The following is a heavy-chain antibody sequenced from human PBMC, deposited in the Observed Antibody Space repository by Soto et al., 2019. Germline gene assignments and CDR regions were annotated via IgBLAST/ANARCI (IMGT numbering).Heavy chain of an antibody. D-gene: IGHD1-20*01. V-gene: IGHV3-30*03. CDR1: GFTFSDYC. CDR3: TFGDNSFDY. CDR2: ISYDGNNR. J-gene: IGHJ4*02. Sequence: PGGSLRLSCAASGFTFSDYCIYWVRQAPGKGLEWVALISYDGNNREYGDSVKGRFTISRDNSKNTLYLQMNSLRVEDTAVYYCTFGDNSFDYWGQGTLVTVSS.